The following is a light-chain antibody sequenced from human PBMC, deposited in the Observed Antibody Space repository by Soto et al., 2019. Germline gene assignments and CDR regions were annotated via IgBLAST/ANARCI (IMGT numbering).Light chain of an antibody. V-gene: IGKV3-20*01. Sequence: EIVLTQSPGTLSLSPGERATLSCRASQSVSSSYLAWYQQKPGQAPRLLIYGASSRATGIPDRFSGSGSGTDFTLTVSSLQPDDFATYYCQHFHSFPWTFGQGTKV. CDR1: QSVSSSY. J-gene: IGKJ1*01. CDR2: GAS. CDR3: QHFHSFPWT.